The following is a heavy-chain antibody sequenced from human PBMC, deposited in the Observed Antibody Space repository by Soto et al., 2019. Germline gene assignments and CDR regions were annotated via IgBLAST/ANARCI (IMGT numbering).Heavy chain of an antibody. CDR1: GFTFSSYG. V-gene: IGHV3-33*01. CDR2: IWYDGSNK. D-gene: IGHD3-22*01. Sequence: QVQLVESGGGVVQPGMSLRLSCAASGFTFSSYGMHWVRQAPGKGLEWVAVIWYDGSNKYYADSVKGRFTISRDNSKNTLYLQMNSLRAEDTAVYYCARGDLYYDSSGYYFGNYWGQGPLDTVSS. CDR3: ARGDLYYDSSGYYFGNY. J-gene: IGHJ4*02.